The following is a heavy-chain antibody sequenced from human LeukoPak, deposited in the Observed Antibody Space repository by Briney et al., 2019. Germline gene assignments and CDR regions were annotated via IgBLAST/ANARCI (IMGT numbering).Heavy chain of an antibody. Sequence: GGSLRLSCAASGFTFSDYAMHWVRQAPGKGLEWVAVISYDGSNKYYADSVKGRFTISRDNSKNTLYLQMNSLRAEDTAVYYCARSVPQKYCSGGSCYSGYYFDYWGQGTLVTVSS. CDR3: ARSVPQKYCSGGSCYSGYYFDY. D-gene: IGHD2-15*01. J-gene: IGHJ4*02. CDR1: GFTFSDYA. CDR2: ISYDGSNK. V-gene: IGHV3-30*04.